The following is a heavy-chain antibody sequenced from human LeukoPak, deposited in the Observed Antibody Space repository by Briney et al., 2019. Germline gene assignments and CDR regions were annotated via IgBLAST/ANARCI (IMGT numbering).Heavy chain of an antibody. J-gene: IGHJ4*02. Sequence: GGSRRLSWASSGIIFNNYWMSWVRQFPGKGLEWGANIRKNGSKKNYVDSVRGRLNISRDNARSSLYLQMNSLRAEDTAVYYCARRGWQFDSWGQGTLVTVSS. CDR1: GIIFNNYW. CDR2: IRKNGSKK. V-gene: IGHV3-7*01. D-gene: IGHD2-15*01. CDR3: ARRGWQFDS.